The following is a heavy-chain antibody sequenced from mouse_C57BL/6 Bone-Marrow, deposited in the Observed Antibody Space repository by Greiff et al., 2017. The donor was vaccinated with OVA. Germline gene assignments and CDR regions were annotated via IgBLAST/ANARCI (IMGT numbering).Heavy chain of an antibody. Sequence: QVQLQQPGAELVKPGASVKMSCKASGYTFTSYWITWVKQRPGQGLEWIGDIYPGSGSTNYNEKFKSKATLTVDTSSSTAYMQLSSLTSEDSAVYDGARGDYGNYECAMDYWGQGTSVTVSS. J-gene: IGHJ4*01. D-gene: IGHD2-1*01. CDR3: ARGDYGNYECAMDY. CDR2: IYPGSGST. CDR1: GYTFTSYW. V-gene: IGHV1-55*01.